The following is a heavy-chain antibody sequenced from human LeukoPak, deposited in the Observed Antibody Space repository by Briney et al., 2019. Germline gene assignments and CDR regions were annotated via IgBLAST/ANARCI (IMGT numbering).Heavy chain of an antibody. CDR2: IYSGGST. V-gene: IGHV3-66*01. D-gene: IGHD1-26*01. CDR1: GFTVSSNY. CDR3: VKGAPMDY. Sequence: PGGSLRLSCAASGFTVSSNYMSWVRQAPGKGLEWVSVIYSGGSTYYADSVKGRFTISRDNAKNTLYLQMNSLRAEDTAVYHCVKGAPMDYWGQGTLVTVSS. J-gene: IGHJ4*02.